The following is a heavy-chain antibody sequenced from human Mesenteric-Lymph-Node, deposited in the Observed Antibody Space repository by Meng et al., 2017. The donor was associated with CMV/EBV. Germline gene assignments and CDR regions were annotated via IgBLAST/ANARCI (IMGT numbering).Heavy chain of an antibody. D-gene: IGHD3-3*01. Sequence: ASVKVSCKASGYTFTGYYMHWVRQAPGQGLEWMGWINPNSSGTNYAQKFQGRVTMTRDTSISTAYKELSRLRSDDTAVYYCARDPLPLSFWFGYYSGMDVWGQGTTVTVSS. J-gene: IGHJ6*02. CDR3: ARDPLPLSFWFGYYSGMDV. V-gene: IGHV1-2*02. CDR2: INPNSSGT. CDR1: GYTFTGYY.